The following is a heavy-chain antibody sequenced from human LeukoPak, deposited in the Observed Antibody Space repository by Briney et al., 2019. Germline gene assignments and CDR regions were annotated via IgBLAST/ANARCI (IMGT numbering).Heavy chain of an antibody. CDR1: GGSVSSYY. CDR2: IYYSGTT. CDR3: ARGGPSSKWFDS. V-gene: IGHV4-59*02. J-gene: IGHJ5*01. D-gene: IGHD2-15*01. Sequence: PSETLSLTCTVSGGSVSSYYWSWIRQPPGKGLEWIGYIYYSGTTNYSPSLKSRVTILVDTSKNQFSLRLSSVTAADTAVYYCARGGPSSKWFDSWGQETLVTVSS.